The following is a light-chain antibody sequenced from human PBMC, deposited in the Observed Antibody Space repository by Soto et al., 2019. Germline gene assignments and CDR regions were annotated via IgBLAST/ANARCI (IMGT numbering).Light chain of an antibody. CDR3: LSYGGSNNYV. CDR2: EVE. Sequence: QCGPSPPSAGRKYPGHSFTISCPGTSSDVGGYHYVSWYQHHPGRAPKLLIYEVEKRPPGVPGRFSGSKSGNTASLTVSGLQADDEADYYCLSYGGSNNYVFGTGTKVAAL. CDR1: SSDVGGYHY. V-gene: IGLV2-8*02. J-gene: IGLJ1*01.